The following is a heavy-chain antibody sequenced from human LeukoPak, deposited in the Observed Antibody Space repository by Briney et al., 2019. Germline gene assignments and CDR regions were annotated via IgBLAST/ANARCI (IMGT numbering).Heavy chain of an antibody. V-gene: IGHV3-48*02. D-gene: IGHD2-21*02. J-gene: IGHJ3*02. CDR2: ISSVSSTI. Sequence: GRCLRLSCAASGFTFSSYSMNWVRQAPGKGLEWVSYISSVSSTIYYADSVKGRFTTSRDNAKNSLCLQMNSLRDEDTAVYYCARENIVVVTAIRDSFDIWGQGTMVTVSS. CDR1: GFTFSSYS. CDR3: ARENIVVVTAIRDSFDI.